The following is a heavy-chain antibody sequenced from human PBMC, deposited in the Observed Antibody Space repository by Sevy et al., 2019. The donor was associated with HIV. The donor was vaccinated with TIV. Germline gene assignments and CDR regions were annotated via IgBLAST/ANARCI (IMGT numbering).Heavy chain of an antibody. CDR1: GFMFSDFY. V-gene: IGHV3-11*01. Sequence: GGSLRLSCATSGFMFSDFYMNWIRQAPGKGLEWVSYISSSASTIYYADSMKGRFTISRDNAKNALYLQMNSLRADDTAHYYWVRGGRGPYGSSWLWGDYWGQGALVTVSS. D-gene: IGHD6-13*01. CDR2: ISSSASTI. CDR3: VRGGRGPYGSSWLWGDY. J-gene: IGHJ4*02.